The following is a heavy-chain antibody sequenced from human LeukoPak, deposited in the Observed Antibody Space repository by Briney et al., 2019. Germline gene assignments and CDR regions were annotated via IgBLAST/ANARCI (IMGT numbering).Heavy chain of an antibody. CDR2: ISSSSSTI. CDR3: AREAYYYDSSGYVDY. J-gene: IGHJ4*02. D-gene: IGHD3-22*01. Sequence: GGSLRLSCAASGFTFSSYSMNWVRQAPGKGLEWVSYISSSSSTIYYADSVKGRFTISRDNAKNSLYLQMNSLRAEDTAVYYCAREAYYYDSSGYVDYWGQGTLVTVSS. CDR1: GFTFSSYS. V-gene: IGHV3-48*01.